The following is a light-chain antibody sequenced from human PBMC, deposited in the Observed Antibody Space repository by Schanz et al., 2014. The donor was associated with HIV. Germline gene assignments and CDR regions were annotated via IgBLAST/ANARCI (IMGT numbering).Light chain of an antibody. Sequence: QSALTQPASVSGSPGQSITISCTGTSSDVGGYDFVSWYQQPPGKAPKLMIYEVSKRPSGVPDRFSGSKSGTSASLAISGLQSEDEADYYCAAWDASLKAWVFGGGTKLTVL. CDR3: AAWDASLKAWV. J-gene: IGLJ3*02. V-gene: IGLV2-14*01. CDR1: SSDVGGYDF. CDR2: EVS.